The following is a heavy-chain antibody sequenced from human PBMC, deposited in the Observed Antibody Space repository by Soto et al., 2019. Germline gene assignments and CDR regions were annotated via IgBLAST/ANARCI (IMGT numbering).Heavy chain of an antibody. CDR3: TTGPTVVPAAMLTNYYYYYMDV. J-gene: IGHJ6*03. CDR2: IKSKTDGGTT. CDR1: GFTFSNAW. V-gene: IGHV3-15*01. Sequence: GGSLRLSCAASGFTFSNAWMSWVRQAPGKGLEWVGRIKSKTDGGTTDYAAPVKGRFTISRDDSKNTLYLHMNSLKTEDTAVYYCTTGPTVVPAAMLTNYYYYYMDVWGKGTTVTVSS. D-gene: IGHD2-2*01.